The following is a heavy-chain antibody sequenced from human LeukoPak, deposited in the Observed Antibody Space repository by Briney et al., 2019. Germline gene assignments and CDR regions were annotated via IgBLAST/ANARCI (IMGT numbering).Heavy chain of an antibody. CDR1: GFTFSSYA. J-gene: IGHJ6*02. CDR2: ISGSGGST. D-gene: IGHD3-10*01. CDR3: ARYGSGTSLDV. V-gene: IGHV3-23*01. Sequence: PGGSLRLSCAASGFTFSSYAMSWVRQAPGKGLEWVSAISGSGGSTYYADSVKGRFTISRDNSKNTLFLQMNSLRADDTAVYHCARYGSGTSLDVWGQGTTVTVSS.